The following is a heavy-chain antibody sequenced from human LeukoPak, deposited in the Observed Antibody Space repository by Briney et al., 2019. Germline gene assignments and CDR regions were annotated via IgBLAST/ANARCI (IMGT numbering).Heavy chain of an antibody. J-gene: IGHJ4*02. CDR1: GYTLTELS. CDR2: FDPEDGET. D-gene: IGHD3-10*01. Sequence: ASVKVSCKVSGYTLTELSMHWVRQAPGKGLEWMGGFDPEDGETIYAQKFQGRVTMTEDTSTDTAYMELSSLRSEDTAVYYCGAGIYGSGSYISFSGDYWGQGTLVTVSS. CDR3: GAGIYGSGSYISFSGDY. V-gene: IGHV1-24*01.